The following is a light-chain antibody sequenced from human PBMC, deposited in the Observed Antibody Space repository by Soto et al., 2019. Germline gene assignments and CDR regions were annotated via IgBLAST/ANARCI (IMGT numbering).Light chain of an antibody. CDR1: SSDVGGYNY. J-gene: IGLJ1*01. Sequence: SVLTQPASVSGSPGQSITISCTGTSSDVGGYNYVSWYQQHPGKAPKLMIYDVSNRPSGVSNRFSGSKSGNTASLTISGLQAEDEAYYYCSSYTSSSTHNYVFGTGTNVTDL. CDR2: DVS. CDR3: SSYTSSSTHNYV. V-gene: IGLV2-14*01.